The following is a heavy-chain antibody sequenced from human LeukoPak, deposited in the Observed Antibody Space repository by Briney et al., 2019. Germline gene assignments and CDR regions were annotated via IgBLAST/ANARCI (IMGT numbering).Heavy chain of an antibody. Sequence: GGSLRLSCAGFGFTLRNYDMNWVRQAPGEGLEWVSSIDSTGNYMYYADSVKGRFTIPRDNSKNTLYLQMNSLRAEDTAVYYCAREGGYSGYGFDYWGQGTLVTVSS. CDR1: GFTLRNYD. V-gene: IGHV3-21*04. D-gene: IGHD5-12*01. CDR2: IDSTGNYM. J-gene: IGHJ4*02. CDR3: AREGGYSGYGFDY.